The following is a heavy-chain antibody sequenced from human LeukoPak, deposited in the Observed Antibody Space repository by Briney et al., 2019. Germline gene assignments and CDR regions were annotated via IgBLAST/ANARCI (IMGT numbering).Heavy chain of an antibody. D-gene: IGHD3-10*01. Sequence: ASVKVSCKASGYTFTSYDINWVRQATGQGLEWMGWMNPNSGNTGYAQKFQGRVTMTRNTSISTAYMELSSLRSEDTAVYYCASDIWFRYYYGMDVWGQGTTVTVSS. CDR3: ASDIWFRYYYGMDV. V-gene: IGHV1-8*01. CDR2: MNPNSGNT. CDR1: GYTFTSYD. J-gene: IGHJ6*02.